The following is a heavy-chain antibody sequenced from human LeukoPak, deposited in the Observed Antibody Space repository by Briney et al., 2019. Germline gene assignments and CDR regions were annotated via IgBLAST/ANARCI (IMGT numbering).Heavy chain of an antibody. CDR1: GGSFSGYY. Sequence: SETLSLTCAVYGGSFSGYYWSWIRQPPGKGLEWIGEINHSGSTYYNPSLKSRVTISVDTSKNQFSLKLSSVTAADTAVYYCARVGYYDSSGPWGQGTLVTVSS. J-gene: IGHJ5*02. CDR3: ARVGYYDSSGP. CDR2: INHSGST. V-gene: IGHV4-34*01. D-gene: IGHD3-22*01.